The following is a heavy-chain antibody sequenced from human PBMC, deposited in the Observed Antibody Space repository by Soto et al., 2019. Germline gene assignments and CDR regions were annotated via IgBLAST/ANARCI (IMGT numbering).Heavy chain of an antibody. V-gene: IGHV1-2*04. CDR2: INPNSGGT. D-gene: IGHD6-13*01. Sequence: QVQLVQSGAEVKKPGASVKVSCKASGYTFTGYYMHWVRQAPGQGLEWMGWINPNSGGTNYAQKLQGWVTMTRDTSISTAYMELSRLRSDDTAVYYCARGAAAGTGYYYYMDVWGKGTTVTVSS. J-gene: IGHJ6*03. CDR3: ARGAAAGTGYYYYMDV. CDR1: GYTFTGYY.